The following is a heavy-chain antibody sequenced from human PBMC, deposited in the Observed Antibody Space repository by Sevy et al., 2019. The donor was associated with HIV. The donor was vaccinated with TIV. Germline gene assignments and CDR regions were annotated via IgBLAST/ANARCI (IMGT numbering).Heavy chain of an antibody. CDR2: ISGSGDST. CDR1: GFTFSSSA. V-gene: IGHV3-23*01. CDR3: AKGPDYDDYVGWIDP. Sequence: GGSLRLSCVASGFTFSSSAMSWVRQAPGKGLEWVSTISGSGDSTYFADSVKGRFTISRDNSKNTLYLQMDSLRAEGTAVYYCAKGPDYDDYVGWIDPWGQGTLVTVSS. J-gene: IGHJ5*02. D-gene: IGHD4-17*01.